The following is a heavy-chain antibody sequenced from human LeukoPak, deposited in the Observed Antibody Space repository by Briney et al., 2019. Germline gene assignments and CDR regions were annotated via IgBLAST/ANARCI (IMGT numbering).Heavy chain of an antibody. D-gene: IGHD3-3*01. CDR2: IYYSGST. V-gene: IGHV4-30-4*01. J-gene: IGHJ4*02. Sequence: PSETLSLTCTVSGGSISGGDYYWSWSRQPPGKGLEWIGYIYYSGSTYYNPSLKSRVTTSVDTSKNQFSLKLSSVTAADTAVYYCARSGVVTKGSGDYWGQATLVTVSS. CDR1: GGSISGGDYY. CDR3: ARSGVVTKGSGDY.